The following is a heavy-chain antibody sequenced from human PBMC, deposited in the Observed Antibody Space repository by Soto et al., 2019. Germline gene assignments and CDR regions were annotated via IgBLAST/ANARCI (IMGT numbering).Heavy chain of an antibody. CDR2: VHHSGGT. CDR3: ERDDSSDGPNLFDY. J-gene: IGHJ4*02. CDR1: GGYFGNHY. V-gene: IGHV4-34*01. Sequence: SETLSLTCAVYGGYFGNHYWTWIRQSPGKGLEWIGEVHHSGGTSYNPSLKSRVTISIDTSRNEFSLNLRSEDGAVHYSERDDSSDGPNLFDYWGQGTLVTVSS. D-gene: IGHD3-16*01.